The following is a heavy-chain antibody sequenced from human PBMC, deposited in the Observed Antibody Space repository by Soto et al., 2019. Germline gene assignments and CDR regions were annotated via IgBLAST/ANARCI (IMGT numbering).Heavy chain of an antibody. CDR3: ARDYDSSGYPRYYFDY. J-gene: IGHJ4*02. CDR1: GFTFSNYG. D-gene: IGHD3-22*01. V-gene: IGHV3-30*03. CDR2: VSYDGSNK. Sequence: VGSLRLSCAASGFTFSNYGMHWVRQAPAKGLEWVAVVSYDGSNKYYADSVKGRFTISRDNSKNTLYLQMNSLRAEDTAVYYCARDYDSSGYPRYYFDYWGQGTLVTVSS.